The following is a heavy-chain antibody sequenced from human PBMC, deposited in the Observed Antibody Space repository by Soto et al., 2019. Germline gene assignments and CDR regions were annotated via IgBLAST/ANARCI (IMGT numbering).Heavy chain of an antibody. CDR3: ARAGSENEY. Sequence: EVQLVESGGGLVQPGGSLRLSCEASGFTFSHYWMTWVRQAPGKGLEWLANIKEDGSDRNYVDSVKGRFTISRDNAKNSPKPPLKRPEAGSPAVYYCARAGSENEYWGQGTLVTVSS. CDR2: IKEDGSDR. J-gene: IGHJ4*02. CDR1: GFTFSHYW. D-gene: IGHD3-10*01. V-gene: IGHV3-7*05.